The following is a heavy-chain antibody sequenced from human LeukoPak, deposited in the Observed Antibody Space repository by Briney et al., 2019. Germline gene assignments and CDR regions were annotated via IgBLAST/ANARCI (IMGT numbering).Heavy chain of an antibody. CDR3: ARVPDYGGDMDV. CDR1: GFTFSSYA. Sequence: PGGSLRLSCAASGFTFSSYAMSWVRQAPGKGLEWVSVIYSGGSTYYADSVKGRFTISRDNSKNTLYLQMNSLRAEDTAVYYCARVPDYGGDMDVWGKGTTVTVSS. CDR2: IYSGGST. V-gene: IGHV3-53*01. J-gene: IGHJ6*03. D-gene: IGHD4-23*01.